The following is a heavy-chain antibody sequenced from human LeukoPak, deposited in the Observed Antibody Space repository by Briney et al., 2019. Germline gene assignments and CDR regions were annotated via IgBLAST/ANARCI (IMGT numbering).Heavy chain of an antibody. CDR3: ARRLTGLPATNHFDY. CDR2: IHYSGGT. V-gene: IGHV4-31*03. J-gene: IGHJ4*02. Sequence: SETLSLTCTVSGVSITSGDYHWNWIRQHPGTGLEWSGYIHYSGGTSYNPSLKSRLTLSVDKSGNQFSLKLTSVTAADTAVYYCARRLTGLPATNHFDYWGQGILVTVSS. CDR1: GVSITSGDYH. D-gene: IGHD2-21*02.